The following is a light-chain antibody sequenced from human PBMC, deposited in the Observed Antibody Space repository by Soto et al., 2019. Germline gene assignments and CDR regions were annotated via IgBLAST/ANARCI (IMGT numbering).Light chain of an antibody. J-gene: IGKJ5*01. CDR1: QSVSSY. CDR3: QQYTGPPTT. V-gene: IGKV3-11*01. CDR2: DAS. Sequence: EIVLTQSPATLSLSPGERATLSCRASQSVSSYLAWYQHKPGQAPRLLIFDASNRATGIPARFSGSGSGTDFTLTITRLEPEDSAVYFCQQYTGPPTTFGQGTRLEIK.